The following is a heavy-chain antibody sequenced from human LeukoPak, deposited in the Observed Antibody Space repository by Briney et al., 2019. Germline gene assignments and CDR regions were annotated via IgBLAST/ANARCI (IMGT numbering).Heavy chain of an antibody. J-gene: IGHJ6*02. CDR1: GFTFSDYA. CDR3: ARNKPITAFFGMDV. V-gene: IGHV3-30*04. Sequence: PGGSLRLSCAASGFTFSDYAMRWVRQAPGKGLEWVAVIAYGGTNEYHADSVKGRFTISRDNSKNTLYLQMSSLRPEDTAVYYCARNKPITAFFGMDVWGQGTTVTVSS. D-gene: IGHD2/OR15-2a*01. CDR2: IAYGGTNE.